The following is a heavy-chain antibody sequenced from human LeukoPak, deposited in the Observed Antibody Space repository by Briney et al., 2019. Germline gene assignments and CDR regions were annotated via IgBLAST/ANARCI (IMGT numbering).Heavy chain of an antibody. CDR2: VYHSGSA. J-gene: IGHJ4*02. V-gene: IGHV4-30-2*01. CDR1: NGSISSGGYY. Sequence: SETLSLTCTVSNGSISSGGYYWSWIRQPPGTGLEWIGYVYHSGSAYYNPSLKSRVTISVDRSVNQFSLKLSSVTAADTAVYYCATAIGYSYGMGDYWGQGTLVTVSS. CDR3: ATAIGYSYGMGDY. D-gene: IGHD5-18*01.